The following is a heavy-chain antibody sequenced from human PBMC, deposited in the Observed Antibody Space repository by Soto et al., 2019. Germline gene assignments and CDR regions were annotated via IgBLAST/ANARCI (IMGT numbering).Heavy chain of an antibody. CDR3: ARDDRLPYNDGMDV. CDR1: GYTFISYG. V-gene: IGHV1-18*04. J-gene: IGHJ6*02. D-gene: IGHD4-17*01. CDR2: ISADNGNT. Sequence: QAQVVQSGAEVKEPGASVKVSCKASGYTFISYGISWVRQAPGQGLEWMGWISADNGNTNYAQKLQGRVTMTTDTPTSTAYMEVRNLTSDDTAVYYCARDDRLPYNDGMDVWGQGTTITASS.